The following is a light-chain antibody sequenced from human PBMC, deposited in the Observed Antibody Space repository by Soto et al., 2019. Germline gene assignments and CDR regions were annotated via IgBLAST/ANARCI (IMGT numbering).Light chain of an antibody. CDR3: SSYTSSSTRV. Sequence: QSARTQPASVSGSPGHSITGSCTGTSSDVGGYNYVSWYQQHPGKAPKLMIYEVSNRPSGVSNRFSGSKSGNTASLTISGLQAEDEADYYCSSYTSSSTRVFGGATKVTVL. CDR2: EVS. J-gene: IGLJ3*02. CDR1: SSDVGGYNY. V-gene: IGLV2-14*01.